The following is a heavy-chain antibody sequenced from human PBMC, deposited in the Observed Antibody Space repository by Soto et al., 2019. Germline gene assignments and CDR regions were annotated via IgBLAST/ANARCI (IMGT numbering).Heavy chain of an antibody. CDR1: GGSFSAYY. J-gene: IGHJ4*02. CDR3: ARGSVETGDSRGFYKY. D-gene: IGHD3-22*01. V-gene: IGHV4-34*01. Sequence: SETLSLTCAVYGGSFSAYYWSWIRQPPGKGLEWIGEINHSGGTSYNPSLKSRVTISVDTSKSQFSLKLTSVTAADRAVYDCARGSVETGDSRGFYKYWGQRTRVTVAS. CDR2: INHSGGT.